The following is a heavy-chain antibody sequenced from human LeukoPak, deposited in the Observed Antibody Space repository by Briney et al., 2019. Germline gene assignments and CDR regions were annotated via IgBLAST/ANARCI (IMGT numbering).Heavy chain of an antibody. CDR3: ARAHDYRPMLDYYYGMDV. Sequence: GESLKISCKGSGYSFTSYWIGWVRQMPGKGLEWMGIIYPGDSDTRYSPSFQGQVTISADKSISTAYLQWSSLKASDTAMYYCARAHDYRPMLDYYYGMDVWGQGTTVTVSS. J-gene: IGHJ6*02. CDR2: IYPGDSDT. CDR1: GYSFTSYW. V-gene: IGHV5-51*01. D-gene: IGHD4-11*01.